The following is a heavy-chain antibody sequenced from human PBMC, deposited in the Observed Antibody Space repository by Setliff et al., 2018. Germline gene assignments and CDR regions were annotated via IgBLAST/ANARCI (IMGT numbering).Heavy chain of an antibody. V-gene: IGHV1-3*01. CDR3: ARYNWNTNWFDP. J-gene: IGHJ5*02. Sequence: GASVKVSCKASGGTFSSYSMHWVRQAPGQRLEWMGWINAANENTQYSKKFQGRLTITRDTSANTAYMELSSLRSEDTALYYCARYNWNTNWFDPWGQGTLVTVSS. D-gene: IGHD1-20*01. CDR2: INAANENT. CDR1: GGTFSSYS.